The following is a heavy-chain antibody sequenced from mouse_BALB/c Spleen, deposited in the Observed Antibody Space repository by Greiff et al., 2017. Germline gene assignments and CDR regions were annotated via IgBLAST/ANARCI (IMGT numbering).Heavy chain of an antibody. CDR2: ISYSGST. D-gene: IGHD1-1*01. CDR1: GYSITSDYA. Sequence: EVKLQESGPGLVKPSQSLSLTCTVTGYSITSDYAWNWIRQFPGNQLEWMGYISYSGSTSYNPSLKSRISITRDTSKNQFFLQLNSVPTEDTATYYCARSGGYGSSWGFAYWGQGTLVTVSA. CDR3: ARSGGYGSSWGFAY. V-gene: IGHV3-2*02. J-gene: IGHJ3*01.